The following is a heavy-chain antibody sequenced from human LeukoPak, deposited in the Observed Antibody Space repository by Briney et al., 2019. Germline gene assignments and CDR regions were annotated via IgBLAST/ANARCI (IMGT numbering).Heavy chain of an antibody. Sequence: ASVTVSCKASGYTFTSYGISWVRQAPGQGLEWMGWISAYNGNTNYAQKLQGRVTMTTDTSTSTAYMELRSLRSDDTAVYYCARNEKTDFWSGYLNPGPLGYFDYWGQGTLVTVSS. V-gene: IGHV1-18*01. D-gene: IGHD3-3*01. J-gene: IGHJ4*02. CDR1: GYTFTSYG. CDR2: ISAYNGNT. CDR3: ARNEKTDFWSGYLNPGPLGYFDY.